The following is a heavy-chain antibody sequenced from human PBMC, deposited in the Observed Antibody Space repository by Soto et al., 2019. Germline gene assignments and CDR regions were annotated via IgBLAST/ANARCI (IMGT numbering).Heavy chain of an antibody. Sequence: ASVKVSCKASGYTFTNYAMHWVRQAPGQRLEWMGWINAGNGNTKYSQKFQGRVTITRDTSASTAYMELSSLRSEDTGVYYCARLGTTFGVLIWFAYWGQGTLVTVSS. D-gene: IGHD3-3*01. CDR1: GYTFTNYA. CDR2: INAGNGNT. V-gene: IGHV1-3*01. CDR3: ARLGTTFGVLIWFAY. J-gene: IGHJ4*02.